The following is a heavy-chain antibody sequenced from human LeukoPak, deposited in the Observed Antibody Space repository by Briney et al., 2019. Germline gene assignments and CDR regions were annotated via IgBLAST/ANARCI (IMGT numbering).Heavy chain of an antibody. Sequence: SGTLSLTCTVSGGSISSYYWSWIRQPPGKGLEWIGYIYYSGSTNYNPSLKSGVTISVDTSKNQFALKLSSATAADTTVYYCARGTDVMITFGSPWYYFDYCDQGTLVTVSA. CDR2: IYYSGST. CDR3: ARGTDVMITFGSPWYYFDY. D-gene: IGHD3-16*01. V-gene: IGHV4-59*01. J-gene: IGHJ4*02. CDR1: GGSISSYY.